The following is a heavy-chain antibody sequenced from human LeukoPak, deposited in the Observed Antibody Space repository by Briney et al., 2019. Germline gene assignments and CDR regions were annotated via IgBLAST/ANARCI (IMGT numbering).Heavy chain of an antibody. Sequence: GSLRLSCAASGFTFSRNAMNWVRQAPGKGLEWVAAISDNMLGTYYADSVKGRFNISRDNSRNTLYLHMNSLRIEDTAFYYCAKDSNFLRSSGYLIPIDFWGQGTLVPVSS. J-gene: IGHJ4*02. CDR2: ISDNMLGT. D-gene: IGHD3-22*01. V-gene: IGHV3-23*01. CDR3: AKDSNFLRSSGYLIPIDF. CDR1: GFTFSRNA.